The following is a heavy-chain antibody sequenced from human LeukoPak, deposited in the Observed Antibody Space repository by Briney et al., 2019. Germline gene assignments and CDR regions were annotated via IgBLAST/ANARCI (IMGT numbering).Heavy chain of an antibody. CDR2: ISYDGSNK. CDR3: ARDSRYDAFDI. CDR1: GFTFNNYT. Sequence: GGSLRLSCAASGFTFNNYTMHWVRQTPGKGLEWVAVISYDGSNKYYADSVKGRFTISRDNSKNTLYLQMNSLRAEDTAVYYCARDSRYDAFDIWGQGTMVTVSS. V-gene: IGHV3-30-3*01. J-gene: IGHJ3*02. D-gene: IGHD3-9*01.